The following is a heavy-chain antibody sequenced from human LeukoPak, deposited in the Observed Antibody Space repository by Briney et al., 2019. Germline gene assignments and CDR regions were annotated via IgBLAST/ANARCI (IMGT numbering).Heavy chain of an antibody. D-gene: IGHD1-7*01. Sequence: PAGSLRLSCATSGFTFSSYGMHWFRQAPGKGLEWVAFIRYDESNKYYGDSVKGRFTISRDNSKNTLYLQMSSLSAEDTAVYYCAKDRNYTSPFDYWGQGTLVTVSS. J-gene: IGHJ4*02. CDR1: GFTFSSYG. V-gene: IGHV3-30*02. CDR2: IRYDESNK. CDR3: AKDRNYTSPFDY.